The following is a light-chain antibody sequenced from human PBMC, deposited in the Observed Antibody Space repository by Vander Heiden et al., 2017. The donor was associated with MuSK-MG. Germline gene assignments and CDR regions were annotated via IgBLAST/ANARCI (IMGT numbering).Light chain of an antibody. V-gene: IGLV2-11*01. CDR1: SSAVGNYNH. J-gene: IGLJ1*01. Sequence: QSALTQPRSVSGSPAQPVPIPCTGTSSAVGNYNHVPWSQQPPAKAPPFMMYDVSKRPTGVPDRVSGSKSGNTASLTISGLQAEDEADYYCCSYAGSPYVFGTGTKVTVL. CDR2: DVS. CDR3: CSYAGSPYV.